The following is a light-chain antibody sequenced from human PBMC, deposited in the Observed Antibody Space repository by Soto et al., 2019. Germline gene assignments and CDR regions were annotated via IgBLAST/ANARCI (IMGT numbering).Light chain of an antibody. J-gene: IGKJ1*01. Sequence: DIQLTQSPSTLSASVGDRVTITCRASQYIDTWLAWYQEKPGRAPKVLIYKASSLESGVPSRFSGSGSGTEFTLTISSLQPDDFATYYCQQYKTYWTFGQGTKVEIK. CDR2: KAS. CDR3: QQYKTYWT. V-gene: IGKV1-5*03. CDR1: QYIDTW.